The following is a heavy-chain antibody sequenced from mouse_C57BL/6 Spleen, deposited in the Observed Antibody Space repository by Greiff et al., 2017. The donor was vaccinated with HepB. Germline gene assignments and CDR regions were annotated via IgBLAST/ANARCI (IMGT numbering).Heavy chain of an antibody. CDR1: GFTFSSYA. CDR3: ARDRGNYYGSSSYWYFDV. Sequence: EVMLVESGGGLVKPGGSLKLSCAASGFTFSSYAMSWVRQTPEKRLEWVATISDGGSYTYYPDNVKGRFTISRDNAKNNLYLQMSHLKSEDTAMYYCARDRGNYYGSSSYWYFDVWGTGTTVTVSS. J-gene: IGHJ1*03. D-gene: IGHD1-1*01. V-gene: IGHV5-4*01. CDR2: ISDGGSYT.